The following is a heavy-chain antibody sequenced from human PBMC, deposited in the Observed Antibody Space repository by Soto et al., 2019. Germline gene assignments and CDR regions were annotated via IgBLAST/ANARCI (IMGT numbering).Heavy chain of an antibody. D-gene: IGHD4-17*01. J-gene: IGHJ4*02. CDR1: GFTFSSYA. Sequence: VGSLRLSCAASGFTFSSYAMSWVRQAPGKGLEWVSAISGSGGSTYYADSVKGRFTISRDNSKNTLYLQMNSLRAEDTAVYYCEVYGDYLYFDYWGQGTLVTVSS. V-gene: IGHV3-23*01. CDR2: ISGSGGST. CDR3: EVYGDYLYFDY.